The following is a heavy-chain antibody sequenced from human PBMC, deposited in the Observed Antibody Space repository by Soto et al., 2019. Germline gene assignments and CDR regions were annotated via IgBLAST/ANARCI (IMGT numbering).Heavy chain of an antibody. Sequence: GGSLRLCCEASGFTFSRVSMNWVRQVPGGGLSWVTTISSGSSDTWYADSVKGRFIISRDKAQNSLCLQMNTLRPEHTARYYWARVDYWRPGTQATV. CDR1: GFTFSRVS. CDR3: ARVDY. J-gene: IGHJ4*02. V-gene: IGHV3-21*01. CDR2: ISSGSSDT.